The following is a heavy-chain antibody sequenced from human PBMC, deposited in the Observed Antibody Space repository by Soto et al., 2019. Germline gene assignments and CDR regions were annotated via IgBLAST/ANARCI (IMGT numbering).Heavy chain of an antibody. D-gene: IGHD6-13*01. CDR2: IWYDGSNK. CDR1: GFTFSSYG. Sequence: QVQLVESGGGVVQPGRSLRLSCAASGFTFSSYGMHWVRQAPGKGLEWVAVIWYDGSNKYYADSVKGRFTISRDNSKNTLYLQMNSLRAEDTAVYYCARDGGIWEQLVPYNWFDPWGQGTLVTVSS. V-gene: IGHV3-33*01. CDR3: ARDGGIWEQLVPYNWFDP. J-gene: IGHJ5*02.